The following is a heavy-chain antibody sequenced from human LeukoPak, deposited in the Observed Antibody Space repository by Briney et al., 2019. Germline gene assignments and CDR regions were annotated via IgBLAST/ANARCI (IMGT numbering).Heavy chain of an antibody. V-gene: IGHV4-39*07. Sequence: SETLSLTCTVSGGSISSSSYYWGWIRQPPGKGLEWIGSIYYSGSTYYNPSLKSRVTISVDTSKNQFSLKLTSVTAADTAVYYCARAGGFGELLVGYWGQGALVTVSS. J-gene: IGHJ4*02. CDR2: IYYSGST. CDR3: ARAGGFGELLVGY. D-gene: IGHD3-10*01. CDR1: GGSISSSSYY.